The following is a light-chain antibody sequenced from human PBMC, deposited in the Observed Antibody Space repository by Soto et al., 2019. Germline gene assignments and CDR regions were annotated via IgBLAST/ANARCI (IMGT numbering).Light chain of an antibody. Sequence: EILLTQSPGTLSLSPGERATLSCSASQSTSSSYLAWYQQKPGQAPRLLIYGASSRATVIPDRFSGSGSGTDFTLTISRLEPEDFAVYYCQQYGSSSWTLGQGTKVDIK. CDR1: QSTSSSY. CDR2: GAS. V-gene: IGKV3-20*01. J-gene: IGKJ1*01. CDR3: QQYGSSSWT.